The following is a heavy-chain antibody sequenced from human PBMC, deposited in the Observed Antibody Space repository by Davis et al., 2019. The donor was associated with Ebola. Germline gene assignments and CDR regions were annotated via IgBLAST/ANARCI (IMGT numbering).Heavy chain of an antibody. Sequence: GESLKISCAASGFVFRNYVMSWVRQAPGKGLEWVAVISYDGSNKYYADSVKGRFTISRDNSKNTLYLQMNGLRVEDTAIYYCAKDTSNIWFDIWGQGTNVTVSS. V-gene: IGHV3-30*18. D-gene: IGHD1-26*01. CDR3: AKDTSNIWFDI. CDR2: ISYDGSNK. CDR1: GFVFRNYV. J-gene: IGHJ3*02.